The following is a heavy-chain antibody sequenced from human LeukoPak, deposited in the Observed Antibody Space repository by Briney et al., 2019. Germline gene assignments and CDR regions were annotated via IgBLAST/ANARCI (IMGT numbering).Heavy chain of an antibody. V-gene: IGHV3-21*01. J-gene: IGHJ5*02. CDR3: ARDAIYGDYLRWFDP. CDR1: GFTFATYT. D-gene: IGHD4-17*01. CDR2: IGATQTYI. Sequence: PGGSLRLACTGAGFTFATYTFNWVRQAPGKGLEWVASIGATQTYIYYADSVKGRFTVSRDNAEKSVYLQMNNLRAEDTGVYYCARDAIYGDYLRWFDPWGQGTLVTVSS.